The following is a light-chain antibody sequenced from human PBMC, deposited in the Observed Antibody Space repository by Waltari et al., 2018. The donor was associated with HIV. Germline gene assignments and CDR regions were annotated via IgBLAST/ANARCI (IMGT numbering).Light chain of an antibody. J-gene: IGLJ2*01. Sequence: QSALTQPPSASGSPGQSVTISCTGKASDVGAYNYVSWYQQHPGKPPKLIIYEVFKRPSGVPDCFSGSKSGNTASLTVSGLQAEDEANYYCASYAGRNTLVFGGGTKLTVL. CDR3: ASYAGRNTLV. V-gene: IGLV2-8*01. CDR2: EVF. CDR1: ASDVGAYNY.